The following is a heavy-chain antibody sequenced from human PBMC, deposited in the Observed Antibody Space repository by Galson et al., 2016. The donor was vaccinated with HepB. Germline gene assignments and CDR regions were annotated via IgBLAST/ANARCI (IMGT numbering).Heavy chain of an antibody. V-gene: IGHV4-4*07. CDR2: ISPTSST. D-gene: IGHD3/OR15-3a*01. Sequence: ETLSLTCTVSGGAISRYSWAWIRQPAGKGLEWIGRISPTSSTNYNPSLQSRITMSIDTSKNHFTLNLRSVTAADTAVYYCARDRGSYPDFGDGYYMDVWGKGTTVTVSS. CDR1: GGAISRYS. J-gene: IGHJ6*03. CDR3: ARDRGSYPDFGDGYYMDV.